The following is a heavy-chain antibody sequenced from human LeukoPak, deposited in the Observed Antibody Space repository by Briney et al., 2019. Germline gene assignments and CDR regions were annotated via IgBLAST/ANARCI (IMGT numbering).Heavy chain of an antibody. CDR3: AGMRITTPTVRTLDY. D-gene: IGHD1-14*01. Sequence: PSETLTLTCTVSGGSLINYYWTWIRQPPGKGLEWIGFIYYTGSTNYNPSLKSRVTISVDTSKNQFSLKLSSVTAADTAVYYCAGMRITTPTVRTLDYWGQGTLVTVSS. V-gene: IGHV4-59*01. J-gene: IGHJ4*02. CDR2: IYYTGST. CDR1: GGSLINYY.